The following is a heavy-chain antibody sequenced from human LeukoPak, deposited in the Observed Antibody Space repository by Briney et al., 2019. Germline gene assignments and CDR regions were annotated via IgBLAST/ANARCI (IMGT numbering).Heavy chain of an antibody. CDR1: GYTFTGYD. D-gene: IGHD3-16*01. Sequence: ASVKVSCKASGYTFTGYDINWVRHGTGQGLELMGWMNLNSGNTGYAQKFQGRVTMTRNTSISTTYMELSSLSSEDAAVDYCARGPRMAGGGGYYFDYWGQGTLVTVSS. J-gene: IGHJ4*02. CDR3: ARGPRMAGGGGYYFDY. V-gene: IGHV1-8*01. CDR2: MNLNSGNT.